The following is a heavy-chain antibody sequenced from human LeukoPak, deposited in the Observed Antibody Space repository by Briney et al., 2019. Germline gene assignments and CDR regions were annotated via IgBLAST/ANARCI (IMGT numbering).Heavy chain of an antibody. J-gene: IGHJ3*02. Sequence: PSETLSLTCTVSGGSISSGSYYWSWIRQPAGKGLEWIGRIYTSGSTNYNPALKSRVTMSVDTSRNQFSLKLSSVTAADTAVYYCARGGCSSSSCYKGAFDMWGHGTVVTVSS. CDR2: IYTSGST. V-gene: IGHV4-61*02. D-gene: IGHD2-2*02. CDR3: ARGGCSSSSCYKGAFDM. CDR1: GGSISSGSYY.